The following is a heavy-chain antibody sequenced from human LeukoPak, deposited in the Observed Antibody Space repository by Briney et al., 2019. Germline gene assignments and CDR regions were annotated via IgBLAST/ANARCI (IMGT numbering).Heavy chain of an antibody. D-gene: IGHD2-21*02. Sequence: GGSLRLSCVASGFTFSTYGMSWVRQAPGKGLEWVSAISGSGGSTYYADSVKGRFTISRDNSKNTLYLQMNSLRAEETAVYYCAKERSRGGDCLDYWGQGTLVTVSS. J-gene: IGHJ4*02. V-gene: IGHV3-23*01. CDR2: ISGSGGST. CDR1: GFTFSTYG. CDR3: AKERSRGGDCLDY.